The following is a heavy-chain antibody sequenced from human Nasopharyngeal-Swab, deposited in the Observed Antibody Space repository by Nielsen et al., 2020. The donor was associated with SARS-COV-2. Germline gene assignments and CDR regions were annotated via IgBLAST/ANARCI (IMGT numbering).Heavy chain of an antibody. CDR3: ARDWESSVFDY. J-gene: IGHJ4*02. CDR1: GFTFSSYW. CDR2: INSDGSST. Sequence: ESLKISCAASGFTFSSYWMHWVRQAPGKGLVWVSRINSDGSSTSYADSVKGRFNISRDNAKNTLYLQMNSLRAEDTAVYYCARDWESSVFDYWGQGTLVTVSS. V-gene: IGHV3-74*01. D-gene: IGHD3-16*01.